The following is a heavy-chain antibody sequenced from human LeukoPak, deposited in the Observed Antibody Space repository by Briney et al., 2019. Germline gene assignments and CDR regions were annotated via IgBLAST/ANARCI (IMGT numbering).Heavy chain of an antibody. J-gene: IGHJ5*02. CDR1: AYTFTGYY. V-gene: IGHV1-2*02. CDR2: INPNNGGT. D-gene: IGHD3-10*01. Sequence: ASVKVSCKASAYTFTGYYMHWVRQAPGQGLEWMGWINPNNGGTKYAQKFQGRITMTSDTSISTAYMELGRLTSDDTAVYYCASPGYYGPGSYKFDPWGQGTLVTVSS. CDR3: ASPGYYGPGSYKFDP.